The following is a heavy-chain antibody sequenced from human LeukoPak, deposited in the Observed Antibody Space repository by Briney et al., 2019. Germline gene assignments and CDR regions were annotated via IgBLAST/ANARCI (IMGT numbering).Heavy chain of an antibody. CDR2: IYYSGST. CDR3: ARSYSNYNWFDP. V-gene: IGHV4-30-4*01. Sequence: SETLSLTCTVSGGSISSGDYYWSWIRQPPGKGLEWIGYIYYSGSTYYNPSLKSRVTISVDTSKNRFSLKLSSVTAADTAVYYCARSYSNYNWFDPWGQGTLVTVSS. J-gene: IGHJ5*02. CDR1: GGSISSGDYY. D-gene: IGHD4-11*01.